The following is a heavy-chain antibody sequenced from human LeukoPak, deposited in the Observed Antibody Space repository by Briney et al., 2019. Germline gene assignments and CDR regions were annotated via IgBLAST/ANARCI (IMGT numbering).Heavy chain of an antibody. CDR3: ARQRYSYYNDY. CDR1: GYSFSSYW. J-gene: IGHJ4*02. V-gene: IGHV5-10-1*01. CDR2: IDPSDSYT. Sequence: GESLKISFKGSGYSFSSYWIGWVRQMPGKGLEWMGRIDPSDSYTNYSPCFQGHVTISTDKSTSTAYLHWSSLKASDTAMFYCARQRYSYYNDYWGQGTLVTVSS. D-gene: IGHD5-18*01.